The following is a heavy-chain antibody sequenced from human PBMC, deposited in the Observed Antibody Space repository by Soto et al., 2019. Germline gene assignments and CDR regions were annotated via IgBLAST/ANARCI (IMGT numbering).Heavy chain of an antibody. CDR2: ISDSGTLT. CDR3: ARYIPGVRYYGMDV. V-gene: IGHV3-23*01. CDR1: GFTFSSYA. J-gene: IGHJ6*02. D-gene: IGHD2-2*01. Sequence: VQLLESGGGLVQPGGSLRLSCAASGFTFSSYAMNWVRQAPGKGLEWVSLISDSGTLTYYADSVKGRFTISRDNSGNTLFLQMYSLRAEDTAVYYCARYIPGVRYYGMDVWGQGTTVTVSS.